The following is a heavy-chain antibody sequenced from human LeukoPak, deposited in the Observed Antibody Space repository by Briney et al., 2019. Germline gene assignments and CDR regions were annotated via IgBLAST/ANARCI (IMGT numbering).Heavy chain of an antibody. J-gene: IGHJ4*02. V-gene: IGHV3-21*01. D-gene: IGHD3-10*01. CDR3: ARESASYYYGSGSEVDY. CDR1: GFTFSSYS. CDR2: ISSSSSYI. Sequence: GGSLRLSCADSGFTFSSYSMNWVRQAPGKGLEWVSSISSSSSYIYYADSVKGRFTISRDNAKNSLYLQMNSLRAEDTAVYYCARESASYYYGSGSEVDYWGQGTLVTVSS.